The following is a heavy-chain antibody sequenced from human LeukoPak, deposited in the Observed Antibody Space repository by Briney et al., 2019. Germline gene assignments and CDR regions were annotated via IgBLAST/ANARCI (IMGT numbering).Heavy chain of an antibody. V-gene: IGHV1-18*01. CDR1: GYTFTSYG. CDR3: ARNNINYEETRHDY. J-gene: IGHJ4*02. Sequence: ASVKVSCKASGYTFTSYGISWVRQAPGQGLEWMGWISAYNGNTNYAQKLQGRVTMTTDTSTSTAYMELRSLRSDDTAVYYCARNNINYEETRHDYWGRGTLVTVSS. CDR2: ISAYNGNT. D-gene: IGHD1-7*01.